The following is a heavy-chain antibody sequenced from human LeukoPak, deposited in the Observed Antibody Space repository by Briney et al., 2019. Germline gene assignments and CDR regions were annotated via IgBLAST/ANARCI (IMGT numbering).Heavy chain of an antibody. CDR3: AKDANYFHSGSYLIPFDF. CDR1: GFTFSRNA. CDR2: ISGNGAGT. Sequence: GGSLRLSCAASGFTFSRNAMKWVRQAPGKGLEWVASISGNGAGTYYADSVKGRFNISRDNSKNTLYLQMNSLRTEDTAVYYCAKDANYFHSGSYLIPFDFWGQGTLVTVSS. D-gene: IGHD1-26*01. J-gene: IGHJ4*02. V-gene: IGHV3-23*01.